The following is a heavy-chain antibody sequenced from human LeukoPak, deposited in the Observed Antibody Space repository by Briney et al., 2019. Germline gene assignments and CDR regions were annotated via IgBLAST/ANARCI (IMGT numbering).Heavy chain of an antibody. D-gene: IGHD6-13*01. CDR3: ARARQQLVWANWFDP. V-gene: IGHV1-18*01. CDR2: ISAYNGKT. CDR1: GYTFSSYG. J-gene: IGHJ5*02. Sequence: ASVKVSCKASGYTFSSYGISWVRQAPGQGLEWMGRISAYNGKTKYAQKLQGRVTMTTETSTSTAYMELRSLRSDDTAVYYCARARQQLVWANWFDPWGQGTPVTVSS.